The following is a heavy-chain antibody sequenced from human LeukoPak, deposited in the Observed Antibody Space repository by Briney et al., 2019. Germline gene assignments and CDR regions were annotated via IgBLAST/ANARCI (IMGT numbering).Heavy chain of an antibody. CDR1: GYSISSGHY. Sequence: PSETLSLTCTVSGYSISSGHYWGWIRQPPGKGLEWIGSIYHSGSTYYNPSLKSRVTISVDTSKNQFSLKLSSVTAADTAVYYCATVSPPSLDAFDIWGQGTMVTVSS. J-gene: IGHJ3*02. CDR2: IYHSGST. V-gene: IGHV4-38-2*02. CDR3: ATVSPPSLDAFDI.